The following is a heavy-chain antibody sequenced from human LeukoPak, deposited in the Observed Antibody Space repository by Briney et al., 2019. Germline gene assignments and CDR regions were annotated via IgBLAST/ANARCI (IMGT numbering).Heavy chain of an antibody. J-gene: IGHJ6*02. V-gene: IGHV1-46*01. CDR1: GYTFTSYY. CDR3: ATYYYDSSGYYSRMDV. CDR2: INPSGGST. Sequence: ASVKVSCKASGYTFTSYYMHWVRQAPGQGLEWMGIINPSGGSTSYAQKFQGRVTMTRDTSTSTVHMELSSLRSEDTAVYYCATYYYDSSGYYSRMDVWGQGTTVTVSS. D-gene: IGHD3-22*01.